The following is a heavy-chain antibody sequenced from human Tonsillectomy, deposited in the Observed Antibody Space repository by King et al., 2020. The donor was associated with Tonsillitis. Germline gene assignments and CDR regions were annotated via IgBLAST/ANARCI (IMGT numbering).Heavy chain of an antibody. D-gene: IGHD3-10*01. J-gene: IGHJ4*01. CDR2: IYYSGST. Sequence: QLQESGPGLVKPSETLSLTCTVSGGSISSYYWSWIRQPPGKGLEWIGYIYYSGSTNYNPSLKSRVTITVSTSKNQFSLKLSSVTAADTAVYCCARGVVRGVIDYWGHGTLFTVSS. V-gene: IGHV4-59*01. CDR1: GGSISSYY. CDR3: ARGVVRGVIDY.